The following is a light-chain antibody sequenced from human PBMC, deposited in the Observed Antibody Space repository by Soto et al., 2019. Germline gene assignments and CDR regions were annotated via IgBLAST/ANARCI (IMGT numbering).Light chain of an antibody. Sequence: QAVVTQPPSTSGTPGQRVTISSSGSIFNIGSNTVSWYQQLPGTAPKLLIYSNNRRPSGVPDRFSGSKSGTSASLAISGLQSEDEGVYYCAAWDDNLNGVVFGGGTKLTVL. J-gene: IGLJ2*01. CDR3: AAWDDNLNGVV. V-gene: IGLV1-44*01. CDR2: SNN. CDR1: IFNIGSNT.